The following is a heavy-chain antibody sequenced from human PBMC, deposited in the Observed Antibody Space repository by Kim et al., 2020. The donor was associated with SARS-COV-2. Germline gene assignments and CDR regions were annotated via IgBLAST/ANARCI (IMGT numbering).Heavy chain of an antibody. D-gene: IGHD3-10*01. CDR3: ARETQYYYGSGSYSDAFDI. V-gene: IGHV6-1*01. J-gene: IGHJ3*02. CDR1: GDSVSSNSAA. CDR2: TYYRSKWYN. Sequence: SQTLSLTCAISGDSVSSNSAAWNWIRQSPSRGLEWLGRTYYRSKWYNDYAVSVKSRITINPDTSKNQFSLQLNSVTPEDTAVYYCARETQYYYGSGSYSDAFDIWGQGTMVTVSS.